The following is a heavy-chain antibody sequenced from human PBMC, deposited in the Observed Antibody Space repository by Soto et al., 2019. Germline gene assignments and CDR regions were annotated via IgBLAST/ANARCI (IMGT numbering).Heavy chain of an antibody. J-gene: IGHJ6*03. V-gene: IGHV4-39*01. Sequence: SETLSLTCTVSGGSISSSSYYWGWIRQPPGKGLEWIGSIYYSGSTYYNPSLKSRVTISVDTSKNQFSLKLSSVTAADTAVYYCARMPYLSYYYYYMDVWGKGTTVTVSS. CDR1: GGSISSSSYY. CDR3: ARMPYLSYYYYYMDV. D-gene: IGHD2-2*01. CDR2: IYYSGST.